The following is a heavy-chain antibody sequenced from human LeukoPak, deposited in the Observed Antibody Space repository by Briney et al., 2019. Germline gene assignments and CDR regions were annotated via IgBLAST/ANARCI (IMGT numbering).Heavy chain of an antibody. V-gene: IGHV3-30*02. J-gene: IGHJ4*02. Sequence: GGSLRLSCAASGFTFSSYGMHWVRQAPGKGLEWVAFIRYDGSNKYYADSVKGRFTISRDNSKNTLYLQMNSLRAEDAAVYYCAPRTTLGIDYWGQGTLVTVSS. CDR3: APRTTLGIDY. CDR1: GFTFSSYG. D-gene: IGHD4-17*01. CDR2: IRYDGSNK.